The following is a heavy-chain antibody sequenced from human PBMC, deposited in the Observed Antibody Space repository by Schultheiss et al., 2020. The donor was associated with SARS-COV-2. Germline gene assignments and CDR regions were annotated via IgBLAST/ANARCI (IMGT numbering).Heavy chain of an antibody. D-gene: IGHD3-10*01. CDR3: ASPDYGSGSYESNY. V-gene: IGHV3-30*04. Sequence: SLKISCTASEFTFSHNAMHWVRQAPGRGLEWVAVISYDTYNKYYADSVKGRFTISRDNSKKTLHLQMNSLKSEDTAIYYCASPDYGSGSYESNYWGQGTLVTVSS. J-gene: IGHJ4*02. CDR1: EFTFSHNA. CDR2: ISYDTYNK.